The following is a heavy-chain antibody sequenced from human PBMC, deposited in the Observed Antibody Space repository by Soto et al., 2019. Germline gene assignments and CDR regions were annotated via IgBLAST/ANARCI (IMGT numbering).Heavy chain of an antibody. CDR3: ARGRGGSYGMDV. V-gene: IGHV1-46*01. CDR2: INPRATSA. CDR1: GYTFTSYF. J-gene: IGHJ6*02. Sequence: ASVKVSCKASGYTFTSYFIHWVRQAPGQGLEWMGIINPRATSASYAQKFQGRVTMTWDTSTSTFYMELSSLTYEETAVYYCARGRGGSYGMDVWGQGTTVTVSS. D-gene: IGHD1-26*01.